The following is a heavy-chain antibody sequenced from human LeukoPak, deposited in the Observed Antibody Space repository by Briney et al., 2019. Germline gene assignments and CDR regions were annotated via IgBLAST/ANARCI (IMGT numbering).Heavy chain of an antibody. V-gene: IGHV3-23*01. D-gene: IGHD6-13*01. CDR1: GFTFTNYA. Sequence: PGGSLRLSRAAFGFTFTNYAMSWVRQAPGKGLEWVSSMSGSGGKTYYADSVKGRFTISRDNSKNTLYLQMNSLRAEDTAVYYCAKDRTSSPAGYWGQGTLVTVSS. CDR3: AKDRTSSPAGY. CDR2: MSGSGGKT. J-gene: IGHJ4*02.